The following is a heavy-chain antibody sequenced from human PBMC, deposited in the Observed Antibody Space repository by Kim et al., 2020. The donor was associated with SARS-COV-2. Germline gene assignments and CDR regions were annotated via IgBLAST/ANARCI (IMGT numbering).Heavy chain of an antibody. V-gene: IGHV4-39*01. Sequence: SETLSLTCTVSFGSFISSIYYWGWIRQPPGTGLEWVGSIYYSGSTYYTPSLKSRVTISVDTSKNQFSLKLSSVTAADTAVYYCARQMGITMIVVVISAHFDYWGQGTLVTVAS. CDR1: FGSFISSIYY. CDR2: IYYSGST. CDR3: ARQMGITMIVVVISAHFDY. J-gene: IGHJ4*02. D-gene: IGHD3-22*01.